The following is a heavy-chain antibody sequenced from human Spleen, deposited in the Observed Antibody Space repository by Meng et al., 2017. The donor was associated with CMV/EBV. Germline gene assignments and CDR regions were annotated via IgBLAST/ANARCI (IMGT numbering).Heavy chain of an antibody. V-gene: IGHV4-4*07. CDR2: IYTSGST. CDR1: VCSISSYY. Sequence: QVQLQESGPGLGKPSGTLSLTCSVSVCSISSYYWSWIRQPAGKGLEWIGRIYTSGSTNYNPSLKSRVTMSVDTSKNQFSLKLSSVTAADTAVYYCARSYSSSWCFDYWGQGTLVTVSS. D-gene: IGHD6-6*01. J-gene: IGHJ4*02. CDR3: ARSYSSSWCFDY.